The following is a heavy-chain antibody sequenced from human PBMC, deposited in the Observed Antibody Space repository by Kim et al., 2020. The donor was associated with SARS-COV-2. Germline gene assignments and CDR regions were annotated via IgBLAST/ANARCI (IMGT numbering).Heavy chain of an antibody. D-gene: IGHD3-16*01. V-gene: IGHV3-33*06. J-gene: IGHJ3*02. CDR3: AKDVLRGRIVWAFDI. CDR2: IWYDGSNK. Sequence: GGCLRLSCAAFGFTFSSYGMHWVRQAPGKGLEWLAVIWYDGSNKYYADSVKGRFTISRDNSKNTLYLQMNSLRAEDTAVYYCAKDVLRGRIVWAFDIWGQGTMVTVSS. CDR1: GFTFSSYG.